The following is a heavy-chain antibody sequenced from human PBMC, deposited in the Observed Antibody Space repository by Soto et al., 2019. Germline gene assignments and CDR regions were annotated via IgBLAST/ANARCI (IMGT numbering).Heavy chain of an antibody. Sequence: PGGSLRLSCAASGFTFSSYSMNWVRQAPGKGLEWVSSISSSSSYIYYADSVKGRFTISRDNAKNSLYLQMNSLRAEDTAVYYCSMDDPLYRDIVVVVAANMDVWGKGTTVTVSS. V-gene: IGHV3-21*01. CDR1: GFTFSSYS. D-gene: IGHD2-15*01. CDR3: SMDDPLYRDIVVVVAANMDV. J-gene: IGHJ6*03. CDR2: ISSSSSYI.